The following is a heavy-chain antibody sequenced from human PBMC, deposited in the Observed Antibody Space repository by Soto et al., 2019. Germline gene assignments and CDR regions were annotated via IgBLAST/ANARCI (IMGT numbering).Heavy chain of an antibody. J-gene: IGHJ4*02. CDR3: TRENYGSGPFDY. V-gene: IGHV3-49*03. D-gene: IGHD3-10*01. CDR1: EITFGDCA. Sequence: GGSLRLSVTAAEITFGDCAMSWFRQAPGKGLEWVGFIRSKAYGGTTEYAASVKGRFTISRDDSKSIAYLQMNSLKTEDTAVYYWTRENYGSGPFDYWGQGTLVTVSS. CDR2: IRSKAYGGTT.